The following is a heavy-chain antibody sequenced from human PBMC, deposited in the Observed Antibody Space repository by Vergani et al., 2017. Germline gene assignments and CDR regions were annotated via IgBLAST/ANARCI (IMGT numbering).Heavy chain of an antibody. V-gene: IGHV3-23*04. J-gene: IGHJ4*02. D-gene: IGHD3-10*01. CDR1: GFTFSSYS. Sequence: EVQLVESGGGLVKPGGSLRLSCAASGFTFSSYSMNWVRQAPGKGLEWVSAISGSGGSTYYADSVKGRFTISRDNSKNTLYLQMNSLRAEDTAVYYCAKASTYYYGSGSYFDYWGQGTLVTVSS. CDR3: AKASTYYYGSGSYFDY. CDR2: ISGSGGST.